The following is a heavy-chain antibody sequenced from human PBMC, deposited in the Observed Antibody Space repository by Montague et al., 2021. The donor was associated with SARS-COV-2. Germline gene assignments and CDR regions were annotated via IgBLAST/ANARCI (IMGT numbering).Heavy chain of an antibody. D-gene: IGHD3-22*01. Sequence: SGKVSFKASGYPFTNYAMNWVRQAPGQGLEWMGWINTNTGNPTYAQGFTGRFVFSLDTSVSTAYLQISSLRAEDTAVYYCARPALSSGFAFDIWGQGTMVTVSS. CDR2: INTNTGNP. V-gene: IGHV7-4-1*02. CDR1: GYPFTNYA. J-gene: IGHJ3*02. CDR3: ARPALSSGFAFDI.